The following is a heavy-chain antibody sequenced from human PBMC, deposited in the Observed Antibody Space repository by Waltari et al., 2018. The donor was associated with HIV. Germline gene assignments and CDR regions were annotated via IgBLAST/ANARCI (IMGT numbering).Heavy chain of an antibody. CDR3: ARDFWGGYYYGMDV. D-gene: IGHD3-16*01. V-gene: IGHV3-21*01. CDR2: ISSSSSYI. CDR1: GCTFSSYN. J-gene: IGHJ6*02. Sequence: EGQLVESGGGLVQLGGSLRPSCAASGCTFSSYNLNCVRQAPGKWLEWVSSISSSSSYIYYADSVKGRFTISRDNAKNSLYLQMNSLRAEDTAVYYCARDFWGGYYYGMDVWGQGTTVTVSS.